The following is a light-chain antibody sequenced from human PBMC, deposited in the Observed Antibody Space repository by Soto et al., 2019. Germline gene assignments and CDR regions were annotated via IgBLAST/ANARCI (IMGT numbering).Light chain of an antibody. J-gene: IGKJ4*01. Sequence: ESVLTQSPGTLSLSPGERATLSCRASQSVSSGYLAWYQQKPGQAPRLLIYGASSRATGIPDRFSGSGSGTDFTLTISRLEPEDFAVYYCQQYSSSLLTFGGGTKVEIK. CDR1: QSVSSGY. CDR2: GAS. V-gene: IGKV3-20*01. CDR3: QQYSSSLLT.